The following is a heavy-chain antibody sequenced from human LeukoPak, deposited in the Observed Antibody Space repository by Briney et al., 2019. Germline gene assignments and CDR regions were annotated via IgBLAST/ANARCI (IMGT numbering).Heavy chain of an antibody. J-gene: IGHJ4*02. V-gene: IGHV5-51*01. D-gene: IGHD2-15*01. Sequence: GESLKISCQGSGYTFTTFWIGWVRQMPGRGLEWMGIIYPGDSDTRYSPSFQGQVTISVDKSISTAFLQWSSLKASDTAMYYCARARFCSSGTCYAENWGQGTLVTVSS. CDR2: IYPGDSDT. CDR1: GYTFTTFW. CDR3: ARARFCSSGTCYAEN.